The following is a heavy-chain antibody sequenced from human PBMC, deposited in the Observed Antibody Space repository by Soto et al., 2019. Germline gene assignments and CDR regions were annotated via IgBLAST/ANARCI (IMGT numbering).Heavy chain of an antibody. Sequence: GGSLRLSCAASGFTVSSNYMSWVRQAPGKGLEWVSVIYSGGSTYYADSVKGRFTISRHNSKNTLYLQMNSLRAEDTAVYYCARVLLSWEVPAAIWGQFDPWGQGTLVTVSS. CDR2: IYSGGST. J-gene: IGHJ5*02. D-gene: IGHD2-2*01. CDR1: GFTVSSNY. CDR3: ARVLLSWEVPAAIWGQFDP. V-gene: IGHV3-53*04.